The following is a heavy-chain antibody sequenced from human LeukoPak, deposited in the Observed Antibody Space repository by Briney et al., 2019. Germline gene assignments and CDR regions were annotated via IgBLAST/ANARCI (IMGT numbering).Heavy chain of an antibody. V-gene: IGHV3-30*02. CDR3: ARAPSSWYTAGFDY. D-gene: IGHD6-13*01. Sequence: GGSLRLSCAASGVTFSNYGMHWVRQAPGNGLEWVAYIRYDGSNKYYADSVKGRFTISRDNSKNTLYLQMNSLRAEDTAMYYCARAPSSWYTAGFDYWGQGTLVTVSS. J-gene: IGHJ4*02. CDR2: IRYDGSNK. CDR1: GVTFSNYG.